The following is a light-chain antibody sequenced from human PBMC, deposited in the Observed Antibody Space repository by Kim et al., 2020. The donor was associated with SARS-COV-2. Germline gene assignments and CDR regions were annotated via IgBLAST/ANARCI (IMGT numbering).Light chain of an antibody. V-gene: IGLV2-14*03. CDR3: SSYTSSSTLV. Sequence: GLSITISRTRTSSDVGWYNYFAWYQQHPGKAPKLMIYDVSNRPSGVSNRFSGSKSGNTASLTISGLQAEDEADYYCSSYTSSSTLVFGTGTKVTVL. CDR2: DVS. J-gene: IGLJ1*01. CDR1: SSDVGWYNY.